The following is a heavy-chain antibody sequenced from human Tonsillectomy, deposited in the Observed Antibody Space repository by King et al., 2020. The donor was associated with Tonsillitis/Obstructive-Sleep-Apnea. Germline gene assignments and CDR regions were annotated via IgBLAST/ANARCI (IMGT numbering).Heavy chain of an antibody. CDR3: ARAKGRVIVVVNGMDV. CDR1: GFTFSSYA. V-gene: IGHV3-30*04. D-gene: IGHD2-15*01. J-gene: IGHJ6*02. CDR2: ISYDGSNK. Sequence: VQLVESGGGVVQPGRSLRLSCAASGFTFSSYAMHWVRQAPGKGLEWVAVISYDGSNKYYADSVKGRFTISRDNSKNTLYLQMNSLRAEDTAVYYCARAKGRVIVVVNGMDVWGQGTMVTVSS.